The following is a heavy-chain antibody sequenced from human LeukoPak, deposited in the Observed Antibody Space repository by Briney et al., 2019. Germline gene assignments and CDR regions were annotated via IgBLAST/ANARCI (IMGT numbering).Heavy chain of an antibody. CDR2: IYYSGST. CDR1: GGSISSYY. V-gene: IGHV4-59*01. D-gene: IGHD5-24*01. CDR3: ARGPVEMATIDWFDP. J-gene: IGHJ5*02. Sequence: PSETLSLTCTVSGGSISSYYWSWIRQPPGKGLEWIGYIYYSGSTNYNPSLKSRVTISVDTSKNQFSLKLSSVTAADTAVYYCARGPVEMATIDWFDPWGQGTLVTVSS.